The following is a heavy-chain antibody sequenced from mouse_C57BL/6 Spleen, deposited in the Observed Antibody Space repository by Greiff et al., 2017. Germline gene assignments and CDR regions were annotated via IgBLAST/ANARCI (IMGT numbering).Heavy chain of an antibody. D-gene: IGHD1-1*01. CDR3: ARGEYYGSSYWYFDV. V-gene: IGHV5-4*03. Sequence: EVKVVESGGGLVKPGGSLKLSCAASGFTFSSYAMSWVRQTPEKRLEWVATISDGGSYTYYPDNVKGRFTISRDNAKNNLYLQMSHLKSEDTAMYSCARGEYYGSSYWYFDVWGTGTTVTVSS. J-gene: IGHJ1*03. CDR1: GFTFSSYA. CDR2: ISDGGSYT.